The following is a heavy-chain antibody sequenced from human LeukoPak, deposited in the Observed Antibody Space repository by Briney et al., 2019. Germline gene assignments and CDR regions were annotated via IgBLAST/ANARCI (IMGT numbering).Heavy chain of an antibody. CDR1: GYSFTSYW. Sequence: PGESLKISCKGSGYSFTSYWIGWVRQMPGKGLEWMGIIYPGDSDTRYSPSFQGQVAISADNSISTAYLQWSSLKASDSAMFYCVRAVRWPGRQPLFDYWGQGTLVTVSS. V-gene: IGHV5-51*03. CDR2: IYPGDSDT. J-gene: IGHJ4*02. CDR3: VRAVRWPGRQPLFDY. D-gene: IGHD4-23*01.